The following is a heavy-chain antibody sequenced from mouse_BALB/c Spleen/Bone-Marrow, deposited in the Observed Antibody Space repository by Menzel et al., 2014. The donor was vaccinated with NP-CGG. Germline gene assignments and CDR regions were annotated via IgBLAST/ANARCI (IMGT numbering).Heavy chain of an antibody. Sequence: VKLMESGPGLVAPSQSLSITCTVSGFSLTDYGINWVRQPPGKGLEWLGMLWGDGTTDYNSALRSRLSINKDNSRSQVFLKMNSLQTDDTAKYYCAREKYGNDYAMGYWGQGTSGT. D-gene: IGHD2-10*02. J-gene: IGHJ4*01. CDR3: AREKYGNDYAMGY. CDR1: GFSLTDYG. CDR2: LWGDGTT. V-gene: IGHV2-6-7*01.